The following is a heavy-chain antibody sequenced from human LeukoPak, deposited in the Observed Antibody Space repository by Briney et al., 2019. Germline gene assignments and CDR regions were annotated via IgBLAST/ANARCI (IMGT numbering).Heavy chain of an antibody. Sequence: GGSLRLSSAASGFTFSSNWMHWVRQAPGKGLVWVSRINEDGSTTNHADSVKGRSTIFRDNAKNTLYLQMNSLRAEDTAVYYCVRDLGGRSGHWGQGTLVTVSS. CDR2: INEDGSTT. CDR3: VRDLGGRSGH. J-gene: IGHJ4*02. D-gene: IGHD1-26*01. V-gene: IGHV3-74*01. CDR1: GFTFSSNW.